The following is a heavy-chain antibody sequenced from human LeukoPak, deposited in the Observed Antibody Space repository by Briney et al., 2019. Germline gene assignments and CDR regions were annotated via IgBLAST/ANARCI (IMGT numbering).Heavy chain of an antibody. J-gene: IGHJ4*02. CDR3: AKLVGADPFDY. Sequence: GGSLRLSCSASGFTFSRYAMSWVRQAPGKGLEWVSTFGNTAGNTYYADSVKGRFTISRDNSKNTLYLQMNSLRAEDTAVYYCAKLVGADPFDYWGQGTLVTVSS. V-gene: IGHV3-23*01. CDR1: GFTFSRYA. D-gene: IGHD2-15*01. CDR2: FGNTAGNT.